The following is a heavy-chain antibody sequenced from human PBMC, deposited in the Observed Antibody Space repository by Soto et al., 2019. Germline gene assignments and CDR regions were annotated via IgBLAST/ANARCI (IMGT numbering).Heavy chain of an antibody. CDR1: GGTFSSYA. CDR2: IIPIFGTA. J-gene: IGHJ4*02. Sequence: ASVKVSCKASGGTFSSYAISWVRQAPGQGLEWMGGIIPIFGTANYAQKFQGRVTITADESTSTAYMELSSLGSEDTAVYYCARGGYSYGYGYWSQGTLVTVSS. D-gene: IGHD5-18*01. CDR3: ARGGYSYGYGY. V-gene: IGHV1-69*13.